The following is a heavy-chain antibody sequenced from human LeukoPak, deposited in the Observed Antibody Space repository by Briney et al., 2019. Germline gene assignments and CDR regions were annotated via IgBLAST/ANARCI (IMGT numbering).Heavy chain of an antibody. Sequence: PSEILSLTCTVSGGSISSTTYSWGWIRQPPGKGLEWIGTIYYSGTTNYNPSLKSRVTISVDTSKNQFSLKLSSVTAADTAVYYCARGNRHPITMIVVVPRGGVNNWFDPWDQGTLVTVSS. V-gene: IGHV4-39*07. CDR1: GGSISSTTYS. D-gene: IGHD3-22*01. CDR3: ARGNRHPITMIVVVPRGGVNNWFDP. CDR2: IYYSGTT. J-gene: IGHJ5*02.